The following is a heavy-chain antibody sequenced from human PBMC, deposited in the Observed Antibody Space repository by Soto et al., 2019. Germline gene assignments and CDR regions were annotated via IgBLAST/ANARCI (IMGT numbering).Heavy chain of an antibody. CDR3: ANLGDYYYDSSGYYLFDY. D-gene: IGHD3-22*01. CDR1: GLTFSSYA. V-gene: IGHV3-23*01. Sequence: GGALRLSCAASGLTFSSYAMSWVRQAPGRVLEWVSAISGSGGSTYYADSVKGRFTISRDNSKNTLYLQMNSLRAEDTAVYYCANLGDYYYDSSGYYLFDYWGKGTLVTVYS. CDR2: ISGSGGST. J-gene: IGHJ4*02.